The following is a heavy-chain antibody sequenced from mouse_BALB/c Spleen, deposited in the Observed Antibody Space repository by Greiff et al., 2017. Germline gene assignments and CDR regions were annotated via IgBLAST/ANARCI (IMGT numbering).Heavy chain of an antibody. CDR3: ARVNWDYFDY. V-gene: IGHV14-3*02. CDR2: IDPENGNT. J-gene: IGHJ2*01. Sequence: VQLQQSGAELVKPGASVKLSCTASGFNIKDTYMHWVKQRPEQGLEWIGWIDPENGNTIYDPKFQGKASITADTSSNTAYLQLSSLTSEDTAVYYCARVNWDYFDYWGQGTTLTVSS. CDR1: GFNIKDTY. D-gene: IGHD4-1*02.